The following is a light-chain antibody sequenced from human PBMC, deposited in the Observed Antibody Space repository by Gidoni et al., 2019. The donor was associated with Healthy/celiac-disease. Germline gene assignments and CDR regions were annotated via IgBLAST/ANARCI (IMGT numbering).Light chain of an antibody. CDR3: QQSYSTPWT. V-gene: IGKV1-39*01. CDR2: AAS. J-gene: IGKJ1*01. Sequence: DIQMTQSPSSLSASVGDRVTITCRASQSISSYLNWYQQKPGKAPKLLIYAASSLQSGVPSRFSGRGSGTDFTLTISSLQPEDFATYYWQQSYSTPWTFGQXTKVEIK. CDR1: QSISSY.